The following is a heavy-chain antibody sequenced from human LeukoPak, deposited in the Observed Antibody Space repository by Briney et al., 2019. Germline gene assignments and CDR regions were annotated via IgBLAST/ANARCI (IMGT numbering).Heavy chain of an antibody. Sequence: PGGSLRLSCAASGFTFSSYAMSWARQAPGKGPQWVSAISGSGGITYYADSVKGRFAISRDNSKNTLYLQMNSLRAEDTALNYCAKGGYCSGGTCYPMDVWGQGTTVTVSS. V-gene: IGHV3-23*01. D-gene: IGHD2-15*01. CDR1: GFTFSSYA. CDR2: ISGSGGIT. J-gene: IGHJ6*02. CDR3: AKGGYCSGGTCYPMDV.